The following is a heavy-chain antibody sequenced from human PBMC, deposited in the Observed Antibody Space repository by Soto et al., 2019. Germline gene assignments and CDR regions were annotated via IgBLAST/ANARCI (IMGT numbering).Heavy chain of an antibody. CDR2: IYYSGST. CDR1: GGSISSSSYY. J-gene: IGHJ3*02. Sequence: SETLSLTCTVSGGSISSSSYYWGWIRQPPGXXLEWIGSIYYSGSTYYNPSLKSRVTISVDTSKNQFSLKLSSVTAADTAVYYCARPKDIVVVVANLDAFDIWGQGTMVTVSS. D-gene: IGHD2-15*01. CDR3: ARPKDIVVVVANLDAFDI. V-gene: IGHV4-39*01.